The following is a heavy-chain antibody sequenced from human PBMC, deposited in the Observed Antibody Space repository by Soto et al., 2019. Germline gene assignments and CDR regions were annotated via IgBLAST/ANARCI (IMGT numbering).Heavy chain of an antibody. J-gene: IGHJ4*02. CDR1: GVTFNRCG. CDR2: IWFDGSNK. CDR3: GRDTWFGDLLYFDY. Sequence: QVQLVESGGGVVQPGRSLRLSCVASGVTFNRCGFHWVRQAPGKGLEWVAVIWFDGSNKYYADSVKGRFTISRDDSKSTLYLQMNSMRAEDTAVYFFGRDTWFGDLLYFDYWGQGTPVTVSS. D-gene: IGHD3-10*01. V-gene: IGHV3-33*01.